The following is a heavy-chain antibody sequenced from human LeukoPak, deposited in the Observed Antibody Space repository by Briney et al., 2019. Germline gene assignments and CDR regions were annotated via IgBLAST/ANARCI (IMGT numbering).Heavy chain of an antibody. V-gene: IGHV4-39*01. J-gene: IGHJ4*02. CDR3: ARRWNNHSSSSTSTDY. CDR1: GGSIRSSSYY. D-gene: IGHD6-6*01. Sequence: SETLSLTCTVSGGSIRSSSYYLAWVRQPPGKGLEWIGSISYGGRTYYTASLKSRVTISVDTSKNQFSLRLSSVTVADTAVYYCARRWNNHSSSSTSTDYWGQGTQVTVSS. CDR2: ISYGGRT.